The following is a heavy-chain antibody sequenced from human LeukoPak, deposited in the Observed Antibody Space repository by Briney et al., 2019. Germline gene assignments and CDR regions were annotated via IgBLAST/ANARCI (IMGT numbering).Heavy chain of an antibody. Sequence: GSLRLSCAASGFTFSSYWMSRVRQPPGEGLEWIGSVYHSGITYYTPSLKSRVSIAVDTSKNHFSLKVTSVTAADTAVYYCAREWQYQFDYWGQGSLVTISS. J-gene: IGHJ4*02. CDR3: AREWQYQFDY. V-gene: IGHV4-38-2*02. CDR2: VYHSGIT. CDR1: GFTFSSYW. D-gene: IGHD4-11*01.